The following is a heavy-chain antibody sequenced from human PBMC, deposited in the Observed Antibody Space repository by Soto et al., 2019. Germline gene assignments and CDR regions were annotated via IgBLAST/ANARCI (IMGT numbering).Heavy chain of an antibody. Sequence: QVQLVQSGAEVKRPGASVKVSCKASGYTFTSYGISWVRQAPGQGLEWMGWISAYNGNTNYAQKRQGRVTMTTDTSTSTAYMELRSLRSHDTAVYYCARDSPYCSRTSCATGGGDYWGQGTLVTVSS. J-gene: IGHJ4*02. CDR3: ARDSPYCSRTSCATGGGDY. CDR2: ISAYNGNT. V-gene: IGHV1-18*01. CDR1: GYTFTSYG. D-gene: IGHD2-2*01.